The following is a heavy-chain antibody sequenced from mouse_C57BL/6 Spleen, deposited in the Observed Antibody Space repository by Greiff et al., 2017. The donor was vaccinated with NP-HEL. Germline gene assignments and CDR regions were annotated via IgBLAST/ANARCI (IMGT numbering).Heavy chain of an antibody. CDR3: ARSLYYGSSPDY. V-gene: IGHV1-19*01. J-gene: IGHJ2*01. CDR2: INPYNGGT. CDR1: GYTFTDYY. D-gene: IGHD1-1*01. Sequence: VQLQQSGPVLVKPGASVKMSCKASGYTFTDYYMNWVKQSHGKSLEWIGVINPYNGGTSYNQKFKGKATLTVDKSSSTAYMELNSLTSEDSAVYYCARSLYYGSSPDYWGQGTTLTVSS.